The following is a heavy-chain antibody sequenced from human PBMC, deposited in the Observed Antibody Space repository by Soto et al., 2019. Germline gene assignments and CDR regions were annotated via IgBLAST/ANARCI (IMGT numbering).Heavy chain of an antibody. V-gene: IGHV3-9*01. J-gene: IGHJ4*02. CDR2: ITWNSVYT. CDR1: GFTFDDYA. D-gene: IGHD6-13*01. CDR3: AKALYGSSSSPIDF. Sequence: EVQLVESGGGLVQPGRSLRLSCAASGFTFDDYAMHWVRQAPGKGLEWVSYITWNSVYTGYADSVKGRFTISRDNAINSLYLQMNSLKPEDTAFYYCAKALYGSSSSPIDFWGQGTLVTVSS.